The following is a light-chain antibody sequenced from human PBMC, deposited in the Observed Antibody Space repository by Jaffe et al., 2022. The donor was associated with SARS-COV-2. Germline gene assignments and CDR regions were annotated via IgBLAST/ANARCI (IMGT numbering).Light chain of an antibody. CDR2: SAS. CDR1: QSISSY. Sequence: DIQMTQSPSSLSASVGDRITITCRTSQSISSYLNWYQQKPGKAPKFLIFSASSLQSGVPSRFSGGGSGTDFTLTITSLQPEDFATYYCQQSYSAPWTFGQGTKVEI. J-gene: IGKJ1*01. CDR3: QQSYSAPWT. V-gene: IGKV1-39*01.